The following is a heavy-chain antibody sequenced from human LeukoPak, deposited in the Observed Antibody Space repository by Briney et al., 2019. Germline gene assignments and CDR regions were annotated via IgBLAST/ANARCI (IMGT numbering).Heavy chain of an antibody. D-gene: IGHD1/OR15-1a*01. CDR2: IYYNGKT. J-gene: IGHJ4*02. V-gene: IGHV4-39*06. CDR1: GDSVTRDDVH. Sequence: PSETLSLTCTVSGDSVTRDDVHWGWIRQPPGKGLEWVGNIYYNGKTYYTPSLKSRFTLSVGMSKNQFTLKLSSVTAADTAVYYCARISPPTKMNNWGRGTLVTVSS. CDR3: ARISPPTKMNN.